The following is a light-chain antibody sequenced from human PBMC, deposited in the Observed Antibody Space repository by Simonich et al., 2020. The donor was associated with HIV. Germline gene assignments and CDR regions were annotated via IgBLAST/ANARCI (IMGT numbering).Light chain of an antibody. CDR2: DAS. Sequence: EIVLTQSPATLSLSPGERATLSCRASQSVSSYLASYQQKPGQAPRLLIYDASNRSTGIPARFSGSGSGTDFPLTISSLEPEDFAVYYCQQRSNWPLTFGGGTKVEIK. CDR3: QQRSNWPLT. J-gene: IGKJ4*01. CDR1: QSVSSY. V-gene: IGKV3-11*01.